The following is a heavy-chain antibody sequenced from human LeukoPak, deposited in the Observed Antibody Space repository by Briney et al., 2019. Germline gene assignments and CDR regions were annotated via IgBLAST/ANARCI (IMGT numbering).Heavy chain of an antibody. J-gene: IGHJ4*02. D-gene: IGHD3-22*01. CDR1: GYTFTSYG. Sequence: ASVKVSCKASGYTFTSYGISWVRQAPGQGLEWMGWISAYNGNTNYAQKLQGRVTMTTDTSTSTAYMELRSLRSDDTAVYYCARGGPYYHDSSGYYYDYWGQGTLVTVSS. V-gene: IGHV1-18*01. CDR2: ISAYNGNT. CDR3: ARGGPYYHDSSGYYYDY.